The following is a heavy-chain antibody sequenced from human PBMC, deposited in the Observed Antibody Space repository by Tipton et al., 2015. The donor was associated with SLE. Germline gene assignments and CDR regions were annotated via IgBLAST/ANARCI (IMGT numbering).Heavy chain of an antibody. CDR2: IFYNGDT. CDR3: ARVYTPIYPARTYYYYMDV. V-gene: IGHV4-31*03. Sequence: TLSLTCTVSGGPISGGGYYWSWFRQHPGKGPEWIGYIFYNGDTYYNPSLKSRVTISVDTSKNQFSLKLSSVTAADTGVYYCARVYTPIYPARTYYYYMDVWGKGTTVTVSS. D-gene: IGHD2-2*02. CDR1: GGPISGGGYY. J-gene: IGHJ6*03.